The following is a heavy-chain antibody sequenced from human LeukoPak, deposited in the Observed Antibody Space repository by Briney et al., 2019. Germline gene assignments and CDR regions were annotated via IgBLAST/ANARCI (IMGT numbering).Heavy chain of an antibody. D-gene: IGHD3-10*01. CDR2: IYYSGST. Sequence: SETLSLTCTVSGGSISSYYWSWIRQPPGKGLERIGYIYYSGSTNYNPSLKSRVTISVDTSKNQFSLKLSSVTAADTAVYYCARGFYGAGSHFDYWGQGTLVTVSS. J-gene: IGHJ4*02. CDR1: GGSISSYY. V-gene: IGHV4-59*12. CDR3: ARGFYGAGSHFDY.